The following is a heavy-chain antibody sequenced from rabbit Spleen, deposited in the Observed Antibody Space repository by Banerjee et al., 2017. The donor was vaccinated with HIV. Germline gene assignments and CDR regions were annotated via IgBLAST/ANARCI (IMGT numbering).Heavy chain of an antibody. Sequence: QEQLEESGGGLVKPEGSLTLTCTASGFSLSNAYMMCWVRQAPGKGLEWIACIYTGSSGNNYYATWAKGRFTITRSTSLNTVTLQMTSLTAADTATYFCARGGSNTGDGYNLWVQGTLVTVS. J-gene: IGHJ6*01. D-gene: IGHD2-1*01. CDR3: ARGGSNTGDGYNL. CDR2: IYTGSSGNN. V-gene: IGHV1S45*01. CDR1: GFSLSNAYM.